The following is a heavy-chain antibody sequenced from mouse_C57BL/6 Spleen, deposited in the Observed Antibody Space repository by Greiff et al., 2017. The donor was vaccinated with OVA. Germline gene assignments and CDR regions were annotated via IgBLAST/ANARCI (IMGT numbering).Heavy chain of an antibody. CDR2: IYPRDGST. CDR3: ARKDSNYVPHFGY. Sequence: QVQLQQSGPELVKPGASVKLSCKASGYTFTSYDINWVKQRPGQGLEWIGWIYPRDGSTKYNEKFKGKATLTVDTSSSTAYMELHSLTSEDSAVYFCARKDSNYVPHFGYWGQGTTLTVSS. V-gene: IGHV1-85*01. CDR1: GYTFTSYD. J-gene: IGHJ2*01. D-gene: IGHD2-5*01.